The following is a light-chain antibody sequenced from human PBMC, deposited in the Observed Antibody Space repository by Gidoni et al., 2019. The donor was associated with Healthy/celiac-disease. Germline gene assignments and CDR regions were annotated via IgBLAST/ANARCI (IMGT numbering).Light chain of an antibody. J-gene: IGKJ1*01. CDR2: AAS. CDR3: RRHSNSCT. Sequence: ATLSSCPRTRATCCSRQSQSICRALAQYKQNQGPALSIFNYAASATATRIRARFSGSGTGTNFTLTILGLEPEDVEVYYWRRHSNSCTFGQGTKVDIK. V-gene: IGKV3-11*01. CDR1: QSICRA.